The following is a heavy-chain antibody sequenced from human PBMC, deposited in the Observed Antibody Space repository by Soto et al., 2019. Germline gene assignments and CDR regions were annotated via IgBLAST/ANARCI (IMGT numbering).Heavy chain of an antibody. CDR1: GGSISSGDYY. J-gene: IGHJ3*02. V-gene: IGHV4-61*08. CDR2: IYYSGST. CDR3: ARDRGRNGFDI. Sequence: SETQSLTCPVSGGSISSGDYYWSWIRQPPGKGLEWIGYIYYSGSTNYNPSLKSRVTISVDTSKNQFSLKLSSVTAADTAVYYCARDRGRNGFDIWGQGTMVTVSS. D-gene: IGHD1-1*01.